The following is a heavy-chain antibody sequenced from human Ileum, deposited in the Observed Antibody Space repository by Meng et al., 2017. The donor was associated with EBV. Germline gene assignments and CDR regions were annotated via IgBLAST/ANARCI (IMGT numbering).Heavy chain of an antibody. CDR3: ARGNKVSDRGFDY. CDR2: INHSGST. CDR1: GGSFSGYY. J-gene: IGHJ4*02. D-gene: IGHD3-10*01. V-gene: IGHV4-34*01. Sequence: QWGAGLLNPPDPLSPDCAVYGGSFSGYYWSWIRQPPGKGLEWIGEINHSGSTNYTPSLKSRVTISVDTSKNQFSLKLSSVTAADTAVYYCARGNKVSDRGFDYWGQGTLVTVFS.